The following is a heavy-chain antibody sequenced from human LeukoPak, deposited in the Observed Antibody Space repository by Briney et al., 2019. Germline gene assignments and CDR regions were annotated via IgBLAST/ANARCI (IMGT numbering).Heavy chain of an antibody. CDR2: VDAGGGST. D-gene: IGHD4-17*01. J-gene: IGHJ4*02. CDR3: ATHDETDDYGDYGFDY. V-gene: IGHV3-23*01. CDR1: GFTFSSYA. Sequence: GGSLRLSCAASGFTFSSYAMSWVRQAPGKGLEWVSGVDAGGGSTFYADSVKGRFTVSRDNSEYTLYLQMNSLRVEDTALYYCATHDETDDYGDYGFDYWGQGTLVTVSS.